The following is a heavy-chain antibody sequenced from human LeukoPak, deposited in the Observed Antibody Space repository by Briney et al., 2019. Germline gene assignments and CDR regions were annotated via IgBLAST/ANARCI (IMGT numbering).Heavy chain of an antibody. V-gene: IGHV4-38-2*02. J-gene: IGHJ5*02. CDR2: IYHSGSA. CDR1: GYSISSGYQ. Sequence: PSETLSLTCGVSGYSISSGYQWARIRQSPGKGLEWIGSIYHSGSAHHNPSLKSRVTISVETSKNQFSLNMYSVTAADTAVYYCARDPRWLTPDCTSTSCYENYFDPWGQGTLVTVSS. CDR3: ARDPRWLTPDCTSTSCYENYFDP. D-gene: IGHD2-2*01.